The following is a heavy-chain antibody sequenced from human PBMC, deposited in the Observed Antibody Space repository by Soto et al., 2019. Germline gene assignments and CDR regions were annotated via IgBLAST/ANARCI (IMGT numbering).Heavy chain of an antibody. CDR1: GFTFSSYE. J-gene: IGHJ3*02. D-gene: IGHD6-19*01. CDR3: ARDRFALSGWYGGRAFDI. V-gene: IGHV3-48*03. CDR2: ISSSGSTI. Sequence: EVQLVESGGGLVQPGGSLRLSSAASGFTFSSYEMNWVRQAPGKGLEWVSYISSSGSTIYYADSVKGRFTISRDNAKNSLYLQMNSLRAEDTAVYYYARDRFALSGWYGGRAFDIWGQGTMVTVSS.